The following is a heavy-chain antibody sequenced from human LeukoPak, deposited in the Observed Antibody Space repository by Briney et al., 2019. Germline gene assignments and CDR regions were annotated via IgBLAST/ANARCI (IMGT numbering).Heavy chain of an antibody. CDR1: GFTFSSYG. V-gene: IGHV3-33*01. CDR2: IWYDGSNK. CDR3: ARDKEENYFDY. Sequence: PGRSLRLSCAASGFTFSSYGMHWVRQAPGKGLEWVAVIWYDGSNKYYADSVKGRFTISRDNSKNTLYLQMNSLRAEDTAVYYCARDKEENYFDYWGQGTLVTVSS. J-gene: IGHJ4*02.